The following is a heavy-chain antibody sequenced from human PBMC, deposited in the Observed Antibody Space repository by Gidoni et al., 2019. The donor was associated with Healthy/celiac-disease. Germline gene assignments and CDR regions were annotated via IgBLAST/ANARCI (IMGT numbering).Heavy chain of an antibody. Sequence: QVQLQESGPGLVKPSQTLSLTCTVSGGSISSGSYYWSWIRQPAGTGLEWIGRIYTSGSTNYNPSRKSRVTISVDTSKNQFSLKLSSVTAADTAGYYCARDQGYSSSWYGGDYYYGMDVWGQGTTVTVSS. CDR2: IYTSGST. J-gene: IGHJ6*02. CDR1: GGSISSGSYY. CDR3: ARDQGYSSSWYGGDYYYGMDV. V-gene: IGHV4-61*02. D-gene: IGHD6-13*01.